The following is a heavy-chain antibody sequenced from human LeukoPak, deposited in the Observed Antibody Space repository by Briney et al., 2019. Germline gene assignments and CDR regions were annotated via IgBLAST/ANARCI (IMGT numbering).Heavy chain of an antibody. CDR3: ARLGGRYYYDGSGYYYVGYFQH. J-gene: IGHJ1*01. V-gene: IGHV4-39*07. Sequence: PSETLSLTCTVSGYSISSSSYYWGWIRQPPGKGLEWIGSIYYSGSTYYNPSLKSRVTISVDTSKNQFSLKLSSVTAADTAVYYCARLGGRYYYDGSGYYYVGYFQHWGQGTLVTVSS. CDR1: GYSISSSSYY. CDR2: IYYSGST. D-gene: IGHD3-22*01.